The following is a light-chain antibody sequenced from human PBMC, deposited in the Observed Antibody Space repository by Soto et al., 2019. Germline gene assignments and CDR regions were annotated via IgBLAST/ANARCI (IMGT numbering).Light chain of an antibody. CDR2: DVS. J-gene: IGKJ2*01. CDR3: EQDDSRPYS. Sequence: DLQMTQSPSSLSASVGDRVTITCQASHDITLYLNWYQHKAGKAPNLLMHDVSTLETGVPARFSGRGAVRIFTLAIINLQPEDVATYYCEQDDSRPYSVGQGTKVDTK. V-gene: IGKV1-33*01. CDR1: HDITLY.